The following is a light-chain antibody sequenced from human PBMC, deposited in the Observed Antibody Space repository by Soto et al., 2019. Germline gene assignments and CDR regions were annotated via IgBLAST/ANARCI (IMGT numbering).Light chain of an antibody. V-gene: IGKV1-5*01. Sequence: DIQMTQSPSTLSASVGDRVTITCRASQSISDWLAWYQQKPGKAPKLLIYAASTLQSGVSSRFSGSGSGTDFTLTISSLHPEDFATYYCQQLNSYPLTFGGGTKVDIK. CDR1: QSISDW. CDR3: QQLNSYPLT. CDR2: AAS. J-gene: IGKJ4*01.